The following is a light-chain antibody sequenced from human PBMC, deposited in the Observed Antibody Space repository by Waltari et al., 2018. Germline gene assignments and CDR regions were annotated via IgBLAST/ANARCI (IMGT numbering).Light chain of an antibody. CDR1: NIATKT. CDR3: LVWDNGSDHWV. CDR2: EDT. J-gene: IGLJ3*02. Sequence: SYVLTQPPSVSVAQGQTARITCGADNIATKTVYWYQQKPGQAPVLVISEDTKKPSGIPERFSGAASGNPATLTVRRFEPGVAADYYCLVWDNGSDHWVFGGGTKLTVL. V-gene: IGLV3-21*02.